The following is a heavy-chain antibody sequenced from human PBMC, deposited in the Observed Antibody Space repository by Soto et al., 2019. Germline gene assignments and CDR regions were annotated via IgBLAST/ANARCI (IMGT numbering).Heavy chain of an antibody. V-gene: IGHV3-15*01. CDR1: GFTFSNAW. CDR2: IKSKTDGGTT. D-gene: IGHD5-12*01. CDR3: NTVGGYSGYYFDY. J-gene: IGHJ4*02. Sequence: PGGSLRLSCAASGFTFSNAWMSWVRQAPGKGLEWVGRIKSKTDGGTTDYAAPVKGRFTISRDDSKNTPYLQMNSLKTEDTAVYYCNTVGGYSGYYFDYWGQGTLVTVSS.